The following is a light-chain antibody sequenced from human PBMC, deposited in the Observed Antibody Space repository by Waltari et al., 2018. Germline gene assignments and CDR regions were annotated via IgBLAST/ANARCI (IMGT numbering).Light chain of an antibody. J-gene: IGKJ1*01. CDR1: QSIRSV. Sequence: DIQMTQSPSTLSASVGDRVTITCRASQSIRSVLAWYQQKPGKAPKLLIYKASSLESGVPSRFSGSGSGTEFTLTISSLQPDDFATYYCQQYNSYWTFGQGTKVEIK. V-gene: IGKV1-5*03. CDR2: KAS. CDR3: QQYNSYWT.